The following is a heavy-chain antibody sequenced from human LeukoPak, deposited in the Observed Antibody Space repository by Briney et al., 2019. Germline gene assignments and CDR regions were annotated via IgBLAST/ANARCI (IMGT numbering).Heavy chain of an antibody. J-gene: IGHJ4*02. CDR2: INSDGSST. D-gene: IGHD3-10*01. CDR3: VRDLYYRFDF. Sequence: GGSLRLSCAASRFTFSNYWMHWVRQAPGKGLVWVSRINSDGSSTTYADSVKGRFTVSRDNAKNTLFLQMNSPRAEDTAVYYCVRDLYYRFDFWGRGTLVTVSS. CDR1: RFTFSNYW. V-gene: IGHV3-74*01.